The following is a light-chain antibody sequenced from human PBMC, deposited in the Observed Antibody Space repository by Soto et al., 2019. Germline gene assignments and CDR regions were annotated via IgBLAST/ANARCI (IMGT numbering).Light chain of an antibody. CDR1: QSLLSRSNNKNY. CDR2: WSS. Sequence: DIVMTQSPDSLAVSLGERATINCKSSQSLLSRSNNKNYFAWFQQRPGQPPKQIIYWSSTRESGVPDRFSGTGYGPHFTLSICDLQDEDSAVYYFQQYYTAPITGGGGTMVEIK. V-gene: IGKV4-1*01. CDR3: QQYYTAPIT. J-gene: IGKJ4*01.